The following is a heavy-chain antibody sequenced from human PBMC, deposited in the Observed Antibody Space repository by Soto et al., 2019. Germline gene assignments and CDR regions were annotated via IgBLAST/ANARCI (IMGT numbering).Heavy chain of an antibody. Sequence: QVQLVQSGAEVKKPGSSVKVSCKASGGTFSSYTISWVRQAPGQGLEWMGRIIPILGIANYAQKFQGRVTITADKSTSTADMELSSLRSEDTAVYYCARVRDSSGYRDCWGQGTLVTVSS. V-gene: IGHV1-69*02. J-gene: IGHJ4*02. D-gene: IGHD3-22*01. CDR1: GGTFSSYT. CDR2: IIPILGIA. CDR3: ARVRDSSGYRDC.